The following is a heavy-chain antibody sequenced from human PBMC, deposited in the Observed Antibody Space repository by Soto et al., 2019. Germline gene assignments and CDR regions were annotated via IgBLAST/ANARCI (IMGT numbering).Heavy chain of an antibody. CDR1: GGSINSGGYS. CDR3: ARARANWGLYGMDV. D-gene: IGHD7-27*01. CDR2: IYHSGST. J-gene: IGHJ6*02. Sequence: QLQLQESGSGLVKPSQTLSLTCAVSGGSINSGGYSWSWIRQPPGKGLEWIGYIYHSGSTYYNPSLKSRVTISVDRSKSQFSLNLSSVTAADTAVYYCARARANWGLYGMDVWGQGTTVTVSS. V-gene: IGHV4-30-2*01.